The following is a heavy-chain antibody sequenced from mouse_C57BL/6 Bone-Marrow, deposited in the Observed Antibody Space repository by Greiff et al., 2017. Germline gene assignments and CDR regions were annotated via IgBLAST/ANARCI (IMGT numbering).Heavy chain of an antibody. CDR2: IGPNSGGT. Sequence: QVQLQQPGAELVKPGASVTLSSKASGYTFTSYWMHWVKPRPGRGLEWIGRIGPNSGGTKYNEKFKSKATLTVDKPSSTAYMQLSSLTSEDSAVYYCARRGTLDYFDYWGQGTTLTVSS. D-gene: IGHD3-1*01. CDR1: GYTFTSYW. CDR3: ARRGTLDYFDY. J-gene: IGHJ2*01. V-gene: IGHV1-62-3*01.